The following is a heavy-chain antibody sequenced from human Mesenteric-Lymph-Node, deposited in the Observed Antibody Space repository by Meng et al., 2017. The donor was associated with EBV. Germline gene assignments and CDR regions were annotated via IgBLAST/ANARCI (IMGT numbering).Heavy chain of an antibody. D-gene: IGHD3-22*01. J-gene: IGHJ4*02. Sequence: QLKLQESGSGLVKPLQSLSLTCAVYGGYISSDDYTWNWIRQPPGKGLEWIGEIFPTGGTNYNPSLKSRLTISVDKSKNQFSLKLSSVTAADTAVYYCAREGEVGYYESSGYYYWGQGTLVTVSS. CDR1: GGYISSDDYT. CDR2: IFPTGGT. CDR3: AREGEVGYYESSGYYY. V-gene: IGHV4-30-2*01.